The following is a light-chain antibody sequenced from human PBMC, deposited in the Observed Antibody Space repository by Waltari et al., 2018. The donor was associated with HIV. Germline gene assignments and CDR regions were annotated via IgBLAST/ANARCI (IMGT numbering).Light chain of an antibody. Sequence: DLRLTQSPSTLSASPGKRVATTCRAGQNVVAILAWYPQKPGKPPKLLIFQASILEGGVPSRFSGSVSGSDFTLTINGLQSDDFATYYCHQYASFSGTFGQGTKVEL. CDR1: QNVVAI. CDR2: QAS. J-gene: IGKJ1*01. CDR3: HQYASFSGT. V-gene: IGKV1-5*03.